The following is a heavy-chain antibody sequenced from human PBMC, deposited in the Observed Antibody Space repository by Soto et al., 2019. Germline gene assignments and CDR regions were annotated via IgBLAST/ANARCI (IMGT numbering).Heavy chain of an antibody. CDR3: AKVEFNYYDDTGYYYGRGHFDY. Sequence: SITCTVTGGYISSGGYYWSWIRQHPGKGLEWIGYIYYSGSTYYNPSLKSRVTISVDTPKNQFSLKLSSVTAADTAIYYCAKVEFNYYDDTGYYYGRGHFDYWGQGTLVTVSS. J-gene: IGHJ4*02. V-gene: IGHV4-31*03. CDR1: GGYISSGGYY. D-gene: IGHD3-22*01. CDR2: IYYSGST.